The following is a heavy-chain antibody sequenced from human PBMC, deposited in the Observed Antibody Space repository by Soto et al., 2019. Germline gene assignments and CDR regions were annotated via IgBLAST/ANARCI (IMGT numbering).Heavy chain of an antibody. Sequence: QITLKESGPTLVKPTQTLTLTCTFSGFSLSTTAEGVGWFRQPPGKALEWLALIYWDDDERYSPSLKGRLTIPKDTSKTQVVLTMTNVDPVYTATYYCALGPCSSADCYPHPYLEYWGQGILVTVSP. CDR2: IYWDDDE. J-gene: IGHJ4*02. CDR1: GFSLSTTAEG. CDR3: ALGPCSSADCYPHPYLEY. D-gene: IGHD2-2*01. V-gene: IGHV2-5*02.